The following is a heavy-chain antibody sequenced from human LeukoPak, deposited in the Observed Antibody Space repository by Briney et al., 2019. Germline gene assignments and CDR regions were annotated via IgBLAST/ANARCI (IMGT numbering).Heavy chain of an antibody. CDR2: IYYTGAT. CDR3: ARAGYSYGTGYYFDY. J-gene: IGHJ4*02. D-gene: IGHD5-18*01. CDR1: GGSISSYY. Sequence: SETLSLTCTVSGGSISSYYWSWIRLPPGKGLEWIGYIYYTGATYYNPSLKSRVTISLDTSKNQFSLKLSSVNAADAAVYYCARAGYSYGTGYYFDYWGQGALVTVSS. V-gene: IGHV4-59*01.